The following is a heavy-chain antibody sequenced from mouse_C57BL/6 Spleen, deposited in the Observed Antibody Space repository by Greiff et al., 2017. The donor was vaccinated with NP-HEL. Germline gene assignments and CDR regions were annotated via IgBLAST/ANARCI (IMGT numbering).Heavy chain of an antibody. V-gene: IGHV1-19*01. J-gene: IGHJ4*01. D-gene: IGHD2-4*01. Sequence: EVQLQQSGPVLVKPGASVKMSCKASGYTFTDYYMNWVKQSHGKSLEWIGVINPYNGGTSYNQKFKGKATLTVDKSSSTAYMELNSLTSEDSAVYYCARPYDYDGPYAMDYWGQGTSVTVSS. CDR2: INPYNGGT. CDR3: ARPYDYDGPYAMDY. CDR1: GYTFTDYY.